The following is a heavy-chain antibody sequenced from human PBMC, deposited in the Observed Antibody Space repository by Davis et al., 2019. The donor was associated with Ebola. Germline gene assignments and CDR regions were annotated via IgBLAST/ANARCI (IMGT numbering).Heavy chain of an antibody. CDR1: GFTFRTFA. CDR2: ISGGGLAT. D-gene: IGHD6-25*01. J-gene: IGHJ4*02. V-gene: IGHV3-23*01. CDR3: AKDVRREAAVLQY. Sequence: GESLRISCAASGFTFRTFAMRCVRQDPGTGLEWGSAISGGGLATYYADSVKGRFTISRDNSKNTVFLQMNSLRPEDTAVYYCAKDVRREAAVLQYWAQGTLVTVSS.